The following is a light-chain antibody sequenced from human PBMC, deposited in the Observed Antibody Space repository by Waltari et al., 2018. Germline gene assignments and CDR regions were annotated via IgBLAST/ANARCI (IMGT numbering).Light chain of an antibody. Sequence: SYDLSQTPSVSVSPGQTASVTCSGHNLGDKYVSWYQQKPGQSPLLVLYQDGKRPSGIPERFSGSNSANTATLTISETQPMDEADYFCQAWDTNTVIFGGGTRLTVL. V-gene: IGLV3-1*01. CDR2: QDG. CDR3: QAWDTNTVI. CDR1: NLGDKY. J-gene: IGLJ2*01.